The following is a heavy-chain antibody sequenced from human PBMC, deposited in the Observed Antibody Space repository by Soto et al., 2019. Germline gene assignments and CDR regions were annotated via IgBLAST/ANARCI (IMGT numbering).Heavy chain of an antibody. D-gene: IGHD3-22*01. V-gene: IGHV4-39*01. J-gene: IGHJ3*02. Sequence: SETLSLTCTVSGGSISSSSYYWGWIRQPPGKGLEWIGSIYYSGSTYYNPSLKSRVTISVDTSKNQFSLKLSSVAAADTAVCYCARGEIVVVIHAFDIWGQGTMVTVSS. CDR1: GGSISSSSYY. CDR3: ARGEIVVVIHAFDI. CDR2: IYYSGST.